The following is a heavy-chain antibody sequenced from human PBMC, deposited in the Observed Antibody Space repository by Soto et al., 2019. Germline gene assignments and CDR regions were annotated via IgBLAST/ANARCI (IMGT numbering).Heavy chain of an antibody. CDR3: AHRPILAAAI. D-gene: IGHD2-2*01. J-gene: IGHJ4*02. CDR1: GGSISNSNW. Sequence: SETLSLTCGVFGGSISNSNWWTWVRQPPGKGLEWIGEISHTGSTDYNSSLMSRVTISLDKPNNQFSLKLNSVTAADTAVYYFAHRPILAAAIWGQATFLTVST. CDR2: ISHTGST. V-gene: IGHV4-4*02.